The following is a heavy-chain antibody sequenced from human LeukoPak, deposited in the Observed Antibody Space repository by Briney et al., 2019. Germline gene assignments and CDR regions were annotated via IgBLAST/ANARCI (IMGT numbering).Heavy chain of an antibody. V-gene: IGHV4-4*07. J-gene: IGHJ5*02. CDR1: GGSISSYY. CDR3: ARSEGPWLGELWEDWFDP. Sequence: SETLSLTCTVSGGSISSYYWSWIRQPAGKGLEWIGRIYTSGSTNYNPSLKSRVTMSVDTSKNQFSLKLSSVTAADTAVYYCARSEGPWLGELWEDWFDPWGQGTLVTVSS. D-gene: IGHD3-10*01. CDR2: IYTSGST.